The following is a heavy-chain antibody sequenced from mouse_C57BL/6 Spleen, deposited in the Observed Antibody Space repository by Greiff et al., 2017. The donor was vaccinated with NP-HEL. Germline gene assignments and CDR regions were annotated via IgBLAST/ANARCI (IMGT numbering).Heavy chain of an antibody. CDR2: IDPSDSYT. CDR1: GYTFTSYW. CDR3: ARGSTTVVGYFDV. V-gene: IGHV1-50*01. D-gene: IGHD1-1*01. Sequence: QVQLQQPGAELVKPGASVKLSCKASGYTFTSYWMQWVKQRPGQGLEWIGEIDPSDSYTNYNQKFKGKATLTVDTSSSTAYMQLSSLTSEDSAVYYCARGSTTVVGYFDVWGTGTTVTVSS. J-gene: IGHJ1*03.